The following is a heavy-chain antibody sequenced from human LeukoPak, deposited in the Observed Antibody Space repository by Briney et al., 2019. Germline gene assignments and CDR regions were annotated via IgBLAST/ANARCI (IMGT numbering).Heavy chain of an antibody. J-gene: IGHJ3*02. CDR3: AKGSQRWQQLSPSDAFDI. Sequence: RGSLRLSCAASGFTFSSYAMSWVRQGPGKGLEWVSAITGSGASTYYADSVKGRFTIFRDNSKNTLYLQMNSLRAEDTAIYYCAKGSQRWQQLSPSDAFDIWGQGTMVTVSS. CDR2: ITGSGAST. CDR1: GFTFSSYA. D-gene: IGHD5-24*01. V-gene: IGHV3-23*01.